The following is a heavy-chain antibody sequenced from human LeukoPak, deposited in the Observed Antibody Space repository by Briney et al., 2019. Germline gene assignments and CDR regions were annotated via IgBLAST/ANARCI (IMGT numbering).Heavy chain of an antibody. Sequence: GGSLRLSCAASGITFGNNWMHWVRQGPGKGLWWISRINSDGGGAIYADSVKGGLTVSRDNAKNTLYLQMNSLRAEDTAVYYCARDVPHNWFDTWGQGNLVTVSS. CDR2: INSDGGGA. CDR1: GITFGNNW. CDR3: ARDVPHNWFDT. V-gene: IGHV3-74*01. J-gene: IGHJ5*02.